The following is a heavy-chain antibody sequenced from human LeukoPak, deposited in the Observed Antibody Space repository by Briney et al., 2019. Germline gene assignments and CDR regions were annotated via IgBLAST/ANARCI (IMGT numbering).Heavy chain of an antibody. J-gene: IGHJ4*02. CDR3: AKSDTQWLGPAAGF. V-gene: IGHV1-2*02. CDR1: GGTFRNFV. D-gene: IGHD6-19*01. CDR2: IKPNSGDT. Sequence: ASVKVSCKASGGTFRNFVFSWVRQAPGQGLEWMGWIKPNSGDTKYAQKFQGRVTMTRDTSISTVYMELSRLRSDDTAVYYCAKSDTQWLGPAAGFWGQGTVVTVSS.